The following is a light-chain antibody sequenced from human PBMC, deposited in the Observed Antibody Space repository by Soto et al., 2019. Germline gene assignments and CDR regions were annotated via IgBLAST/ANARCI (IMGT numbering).Light chain of an antibody. Sequence: DIQVTQSPSALSASVGDRVTITCRASQSISSYLNWYQQKPGKAPKLLIYAASSLQSRVPSRFSGSGSGTDFTLTISSLQPEDFATYYCQQSYSTPRTFGQGTKGDIK. J-gene: IGKJ1*01. CDR3: QQSYSTPRT. CDR2: AAS. V-gene: IGKV1-39*01. CDR1: QSISSY.